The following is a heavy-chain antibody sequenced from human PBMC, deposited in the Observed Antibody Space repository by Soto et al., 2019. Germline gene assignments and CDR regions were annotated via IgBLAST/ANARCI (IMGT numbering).Heavy chain of an antibody. CDR3: ARGSFHYYDSSSVWRRIFDY. Sequence: SETLSLTCAVYGGSFSGYYWSWIRQPPGKGLEWIGEINHSGSTNYNPSLKSRVTISVDTSKNQFSLKLSSVTAADTAVYYCARGSFHYYDSSSVWRRIFDYWGQGTLVTVSS. D-gene: IGHD3-22*01. V-gene: IGHV4-34*01. CDR2: INHSGST. CDR1: GGSFSGYY. J-gene: IGHJ4*02.